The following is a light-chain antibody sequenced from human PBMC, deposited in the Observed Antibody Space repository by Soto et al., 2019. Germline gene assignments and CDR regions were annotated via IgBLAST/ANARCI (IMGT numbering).Light chain of an antibody. J-gene: IGKJ1*01. CDR3: QQYNSYSPWT. CDR2: DAS. V-gene: IGKV1-5*01. CDR1: ERISRW. Sequence: EIQMTQSPSTLSASVGDRVTITCRASERISRWLAWYQQKPGKAPKLLIYDASILESGVPSSFSGSGSGTEFTLTISSLQPDDFATYYCQQYNSYSPWTFGQGTKVDI.